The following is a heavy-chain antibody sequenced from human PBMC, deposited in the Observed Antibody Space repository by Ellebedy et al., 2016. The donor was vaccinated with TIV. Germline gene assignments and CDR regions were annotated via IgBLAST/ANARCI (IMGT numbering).Heavy chain of an antibody. J-gene: IGHJ4*02. Sequence: SETLSLTXSVSGGSISSSDYYWGWIRQSPGKGLEWIGSIHYTGSSHNSPSLKSRVTISVDTSKNQFSLKLSSVTAADTAVYYCARHHPPTGNFWSAYYTMPAALDHWGQGTLVTVSS. D-gene: IGHD3-3*01. CDR2: IHYTGSS. V-gene: IGHV4-39*01. CDR1: GGSISSSDYY. CDR3: ARHHPPTGNFWSAYYTMPAALDH.